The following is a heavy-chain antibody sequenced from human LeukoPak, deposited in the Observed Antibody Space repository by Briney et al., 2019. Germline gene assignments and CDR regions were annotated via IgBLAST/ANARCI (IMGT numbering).Heavy chain of an antibody. CDR2: ISYSGDNT. J-gene: IGHJ4*02. D-gene: IGHD2-2*01. V-gene: IGHV3-23*01. CDR1: GFTFSSYA. CDR3: AKGRFMPDY. Sequence: GGSLRLSCAAPGFTFSSYAMTWVRQAPGKGLEWVSTISYSGDNTFYADSVKGRFTISRDNSKNTLYLQMNSLGAEDTAVHYCAKGRFMPDYWGQGTLVTVSS.